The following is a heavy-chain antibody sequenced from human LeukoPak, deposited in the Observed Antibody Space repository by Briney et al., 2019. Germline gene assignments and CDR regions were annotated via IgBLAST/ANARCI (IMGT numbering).Heavy chain of an antibody. CDR3: AKDQCTRTSCDGYPGY. CDR1: GFTFSSYG. CDR2: IHFDGSTK. Sequence: PGGSLRLSCAASGFTFSSYGMHWVRQAPGKGLEWVAFIHFDGSTKYSGDSVQGRFTISRDNSRNILYLQMNNLRHEDTAFYYCAKDQCTRTSCDGYPGYWGQGTLVTVSS. V-gene: IGHV3-30*02. D-gene: IGHD2-2*01. J-gene: IGHJ4*02.